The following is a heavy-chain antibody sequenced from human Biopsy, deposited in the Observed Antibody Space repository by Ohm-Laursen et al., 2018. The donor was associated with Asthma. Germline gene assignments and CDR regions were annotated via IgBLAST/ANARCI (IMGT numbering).Heavy chain of an antibody. V-gene: IGHV3-53*01. CDR1: GFAVSRDY. D-gene: IGHD3-22*01. CDR2: IYSGGTS. J-gene: IGHJ4*02. Sequence: GSLRLSRAAPGFAVSRDYMFWARQAPGKGLEWVSVIYSGGTSHTADSVRGRFTISRDYSKNTLYLQMHSLRAEDTAVYYCARGDSSNWSHYYFDYWGQGTLVTVSS. CDR3: ARGDSSNWSHYYFDY.